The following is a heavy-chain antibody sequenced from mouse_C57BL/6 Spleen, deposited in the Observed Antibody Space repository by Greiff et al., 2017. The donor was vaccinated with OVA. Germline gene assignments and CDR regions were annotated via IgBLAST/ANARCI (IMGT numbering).Heavy chain of an antibody. CDR1: GYTFTDYE. D-gene: IGHD4-1*02. CDR3: TRRKYTNWDGFDY. Sequence: QVQLQQSGAELVRPGASVTLSCKASGYTFTDYEMHWVKQTPVHGLEWIGAIDPETGGTAYNQKFKGKAILTADKSSSTAYMELRSLTSEDSAVYYCTRRKYTNWDGFDYWGQGTTLTVSS. CDR2: IDPETGGT. V-gene: IGHV1-15*01. J-gene: IGHJ2*01.